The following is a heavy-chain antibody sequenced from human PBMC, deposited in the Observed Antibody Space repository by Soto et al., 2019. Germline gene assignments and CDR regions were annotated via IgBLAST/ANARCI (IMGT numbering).Heavy chain of an antibody. CDR3: ARGRIAVAGKYYYYGMDV. Sequence: ASETLSLTCAVYGGSFSGYYWSWIRQPPGKGLEWIGEINHSGSTNYNPSLKSRVTISVDTSKNQFSLKLSSVTAADTAVYYCARGRIAVAGKYYYYGMDVWGQGTTVTVAS. J-gene: IGHJ6*02. V-gene: IGHV4-34*01. CDR2: INHSGST. CDR1: GGSFSGYY. D-gene: IGHD6-19*01.